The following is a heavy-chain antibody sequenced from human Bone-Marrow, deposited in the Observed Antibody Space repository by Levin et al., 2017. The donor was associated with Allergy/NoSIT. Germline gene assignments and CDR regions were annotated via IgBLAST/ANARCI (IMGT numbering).Heavy chain of an antibody. CDR3: ARDLYSSGSFTDF. Sequence: GESLKISCAASGFYFSTYAMHWVRQAPGKGLEWVSLISFDGASKYYADSVKGRFTISRDNSENTLFLQMHGLRADDTAIYYCARDLYSSGSFTDFWGQGTLVTVSS. CDR2: ISFDGASK. J-gene: IGHJ4*02. D-gene: IGHD6-19*01. CDR1: GFYFSTYA. V-gene: IGHV3-30-3*01.